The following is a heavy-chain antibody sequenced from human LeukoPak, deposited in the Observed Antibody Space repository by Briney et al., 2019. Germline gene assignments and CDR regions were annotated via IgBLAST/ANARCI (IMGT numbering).Heavy chain of an antibody. Sequence: SETLSLTCTVSGGSISSGDYYWSWIRQHPGKGLEWIGYIYYSGSTYYNPSLKSRVIISVDTSKNQFSLKLSSVTAADTAVYYCARFSPRAMGNYLDFWGQGTLVTVSS. CDR2: IYYSGST. J-gene: IGHJ4*02. D-gene: IGHD7-27*01. CDR3: ARFSPRAMGNYLDF. V-gene: IGHV4-31*03. CDR1: GGSISSGDYY.